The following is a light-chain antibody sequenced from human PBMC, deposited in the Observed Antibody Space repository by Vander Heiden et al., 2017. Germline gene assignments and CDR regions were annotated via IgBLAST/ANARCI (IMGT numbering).Light chain of an antibody. J-gene: IGLJ2*01. CDR3: SSYTTSSTLV. CDR1: SSDVGGYNY. CDR2: DVS. V-gene: IGLV2-14*01. Sequence: QSALTQPASVSGSPGQTISLSCSGTSSDVGGYNYVSWYQQHTGKAPKLMIYDVSNRPSGVSSRFSGSKSGNTASLTISGLQAEDEADYYCSSYTTSSTLVFGGGTKLTVL.